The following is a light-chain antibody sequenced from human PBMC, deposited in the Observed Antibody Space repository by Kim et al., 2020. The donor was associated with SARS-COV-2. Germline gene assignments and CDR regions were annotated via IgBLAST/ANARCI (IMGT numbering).Light chain of an antibody. CDR3: SAWDIGLGAWV. Sequence: QTATLTCTGGSNNVGNEGAAWLQQHQGHPPKLLSYGNNNRPSGISERFSASRSGNTASLTITGLQPEDEADYYCSAWDIGLGAWVFGGGTQLTVL. V-gene: IGLV10-54*04. J-gene: IGLJ3*02. CDR1: SNNVGNEG. CDR2: GNN.